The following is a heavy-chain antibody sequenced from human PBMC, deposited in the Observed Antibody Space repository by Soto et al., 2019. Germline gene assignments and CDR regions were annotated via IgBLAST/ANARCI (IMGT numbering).Heavy chain of an antibody. CDR3: AKAGSTWAYFDD. Sequence: EVKLLESGGGLVQPGGSLRLSCVASGFTFTSYALSWVRQAPGKGLEWVSTISGDSGGTFYADSVKGRFAISRDNSNNTLYLQMNNLRAEDTAIYYCAKAGSTWAYFDDWGQGTLVTVSS. V-gene: IGHV3-23*01. CDR1: GFTFTSYA. J-gene: IGHJ4*02. D-gene: IGHD6-13*01. CDR2: ISGDSGGT.